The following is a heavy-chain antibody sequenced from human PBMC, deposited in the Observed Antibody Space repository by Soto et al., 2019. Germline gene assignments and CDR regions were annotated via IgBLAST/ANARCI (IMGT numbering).Heavy chain of an antibody. V-gene: IGHV4-59*01. J-gene: IGHJ4*02. CDR2: IYYSGST. CDR1: GGSISSYY. CDR3: ARGAAPRDTSGDYSFDY. D-gene: IGHD3-22*01. Sequence: PSETLSLTCTVSGGSISSYYWSWIRQPPGKGLEWIGYIYYSGSTNYNPSLKSRVTISVDTSKNQFSLKLSSVTAADTAVYLCARGAAPRDTSGDYSFDYWGQGTLVTVSS.